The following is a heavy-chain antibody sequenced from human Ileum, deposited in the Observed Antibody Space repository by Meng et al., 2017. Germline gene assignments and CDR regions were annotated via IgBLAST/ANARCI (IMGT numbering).Heavy chain of an antibody. Sequence: QVQRQESGPGTVKTSGTLALTCAGSGGSIGSSNWWSWVRQPPGKGLEWIGEIYESGSTNYNPSLKSRVTISLDRSKNHFSLKLNSVTAADTAVYYCANIVFNWFDSWGQGTLVTVSS. J-gene: IGHJ5*01. CDR2: IYESGST. CDR3: ANIVFNWFDS. CDR1: GGSIGSSNW. D-gene: IGHD2-15*01. V-gene: IGHV4-4*02.